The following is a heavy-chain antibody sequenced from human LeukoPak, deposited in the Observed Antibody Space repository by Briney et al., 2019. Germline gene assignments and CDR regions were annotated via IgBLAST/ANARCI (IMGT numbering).Heavy chain of an antibody. Sequence: PSETLSLTCTVSGGSISSYYWSWIRQPAGKGLEWIGRIYTSGSTNYNPSLKSRVTISVDTSKNQFSLKLSSVTAADTALYYCARERGEEYSSGWYKRNYFDNWGQGTRVTVSS. J-gene: IGHJ4*02. CDR2: IYTSGST. V-gene: IGHV4-4*07. CDR3: ARERGEEYSSGWYKRNYFDN. D-gene: IGHD6-19*01. CDR1: GGSISSYY.